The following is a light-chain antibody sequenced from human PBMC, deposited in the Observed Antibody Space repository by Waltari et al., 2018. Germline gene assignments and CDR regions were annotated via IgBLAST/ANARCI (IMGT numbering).Light chain of an antibody. CDR1: TSNIGGGYH. J-gene: IGLJ3*02. V-gene: IGLV1-40*01. CDR2: NNN. Sequence: QSVLTQPPSVSAAPGPRVSISSTGNTSNIGGGYHVHWYQQIPGTAPKLPIYNNNNRPSGVPDRFSGSKSVTSASLAISGLQAEDEAHYYCQSYDMRLSGVVFGGGTKLTVL. CDR3: QSYDMRLSGVV.